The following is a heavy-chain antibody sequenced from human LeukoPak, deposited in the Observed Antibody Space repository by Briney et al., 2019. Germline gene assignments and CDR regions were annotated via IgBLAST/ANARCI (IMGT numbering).Heavy chain of an antibody. J-gene: IGHJ4*02. D-gene: IGHD3-9*01. V-gene: IGHV3-23*01. CDR3: AKGRLILRYFDWLLSSFDY. Sequence: GGSLRLSCAASGFTFSSYAMSWVRQAPGKGLEGVAAISGSGGSTYYADSVKGRFTISRDNSKNTLYLQMNSLRAEDTAVYYCAKGRLILRYFDWLLSSFDYWGQGTLVTVSS. CDR2: ISGSGGST. CDR1: GFTFSSYA.